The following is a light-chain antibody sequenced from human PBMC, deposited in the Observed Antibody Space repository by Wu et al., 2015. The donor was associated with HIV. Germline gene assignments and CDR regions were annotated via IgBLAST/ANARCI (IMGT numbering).Light chain of an antibody. J-gene: IGKJ1*01. Sequence: DIQLTQSPSSLSASVGERVTVTCRASQSIRTYLNWYQQKPGKAPKLLIYDTSTLQSGVPSRFSGGGSGTDFTLTISGLQPEDFATYFCHQTYDSPRTFGQGTQGGSQT. V-gene: IGKV1-39*01. CDR3: HQTYDSPRT. CDR1: QSIRTY. CDR2: DTS.